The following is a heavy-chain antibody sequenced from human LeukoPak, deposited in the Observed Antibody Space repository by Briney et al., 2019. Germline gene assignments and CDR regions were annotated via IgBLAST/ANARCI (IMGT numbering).Heavy chain of an antibody. D-gene: IGHD2-2*01. CDR1: GFTFSSYW. Sequence: GGSLRLSCAASGFTFSSYWMSWVRQAPGKGLEWVTNINPDGSDKYYLDSVRGRFTISRDNSKNTLYLQMNSLRAEDTAVYYCAKGYNIVVVPAAFFDYWGQGTLVTVSS. CDR2: INPDGSDK. J-gene: IGHJ4*02. V-gene: IGHV3-7*01. CDR3: AKGYNIVVVPAAFFDY.